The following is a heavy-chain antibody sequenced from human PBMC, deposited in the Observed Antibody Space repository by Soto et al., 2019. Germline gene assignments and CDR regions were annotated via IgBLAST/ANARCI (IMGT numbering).Heavy chain of an antibody. CDR2: IFHDGTA. CDR3: ARTGITIFGLVRDYGMDV. CDR1: GVSIISGNL. J-gene: IGHJ6*02. D-gene: IGHD3-3*01. V-gene: IGHV4-4*02. Sequence: SETLSLTCAVSGVSIISGNLWTGVRQSPQRGLVYIGEIFHDGTANYYPSFERRVAISVDTSKNQFSLKVTSVTAADTALYYCARTGITIFGLVRDYGMDVWGQGTTVTVSS.